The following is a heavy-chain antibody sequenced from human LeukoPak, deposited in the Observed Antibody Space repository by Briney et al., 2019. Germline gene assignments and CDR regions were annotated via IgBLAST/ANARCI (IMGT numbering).Heavy chain of an antibody. J-gene: IGHJ4*02. CDR3: ARDSSYDSSGGYFDY. Sequence: PGRSLRLSCAASGFTFSSYAMHWVRQAPGKGLEWVAVISYDGSNKYYADSVKGRFTISRDNSKNTLYLQMNSLRAEDTAVYYCARDSSYDSSGGYFDYWGQGTLVTVSS. CDR2: ISYDGSNK. D-gene: IGHD3-22*01. CDR1: GFTFSSYA. V-gene: IGHV3-30-3*01.